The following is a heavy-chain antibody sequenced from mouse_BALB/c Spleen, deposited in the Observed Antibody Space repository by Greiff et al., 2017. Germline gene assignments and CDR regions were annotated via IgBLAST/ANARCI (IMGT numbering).Heavy chain of an antibody. CDR3: ASYDYDRGY. J-gene: IGHJ3*01. Sequence: VQLQQSGPELVKPGASVKLSCKASGYTFTSYWMHWVKQRPGQGLEWIGEINPSNGRTNYNEKFKSKATLTVDKSSSTAYMQLSSLTSEDSAVYYCASYDYDRGYWGQGTLVTVSA. CDR1: GYTFTSYW. D-gene: IGHD2-4*01. V-gene: IGHV1S81*02. CDR2: INPSNGRT.